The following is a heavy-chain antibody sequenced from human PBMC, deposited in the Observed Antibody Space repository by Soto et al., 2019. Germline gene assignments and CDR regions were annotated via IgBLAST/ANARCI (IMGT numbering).Heavy chain of an antibody. CDR1: GGTFSSYA. Sequence: GASVKVSCQASGGTFSSYAISWVRQAPGQGLEWMGGIIPIFGTANYAQKFQGRVTITADESTSTAYMELSSLRSEDAAVHYCAREAPYSSGWYGPGSEPDYWGQGTLVTVAS. D-gene: IGHD6-19*01. J-gene: IGHJ4*02. V-gene: IGHV1-69*13. CDR2: IIPIFGTA. CDR3: AREAPYSSGWYGPGSEPDY.